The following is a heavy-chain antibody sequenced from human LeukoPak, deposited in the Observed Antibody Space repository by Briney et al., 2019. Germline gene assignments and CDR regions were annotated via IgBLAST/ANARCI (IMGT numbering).Heavy chain of an antibody. V-gene: IGHV4-39*07. Sequence: SETLSLTCTVSGGSISSSSYYWGWIRQPPGKGLEWIGSIYYSGSTYYNPSLKSRVTMSVDTSKNQFSLKLSSVTAADTAVYYCARGATVVTPDYYYYMDVWGKGTTVTISS. CDR1: GGSISSSSYY. J-gene: IGHJ6*03. D-gene: IGHD4-23*01. CDR3: ARGATVVTPDYYYYMDV. CDR2: IYYSGST.